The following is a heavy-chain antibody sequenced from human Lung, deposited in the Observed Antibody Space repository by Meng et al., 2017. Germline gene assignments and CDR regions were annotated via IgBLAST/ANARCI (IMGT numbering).Heavy chain of an antibody. D-gene: IGHD3-16*01. CDR2: IRSKANNYAT. Sequence: GGSLRLSCAGSGFTSGFTFSDSNMHWVRQASGKGLDWVGRIRSKANNYATAYAASVKGRFTISRDDSDNTAYLQMNSLKTEDTAVYYCTCSVWPIYYYGMDVWGQGTTVTVSS. V-gene: IGHV3-73*01. J-gene: IGHJ6*02. CDR3: TCSVWPIYYYGMDV. CDR1: GFTFSDSN.